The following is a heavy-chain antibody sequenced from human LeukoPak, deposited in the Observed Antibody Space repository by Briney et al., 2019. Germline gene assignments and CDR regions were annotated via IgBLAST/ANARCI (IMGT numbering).Heavy chain of an antibody. V-gene: IGHV3-72*01. CDR3: ARAQDFGDYTSAYNFDS. J-gene: IGHJ4*02. Sequence: KPGGSLRLSCAASGFTLSDHYMDWVRQAPGKGLEWIGRSRDKANSHTTEYAASVKGRFTISRDDSRNSLYLQMNSLKTEDTAVYYCARAQDFGDYTSAYNFDSWGQGTLVTVSS. CDR1: GFTLSDHY. D-gene: IGHD4-17*01. CDR2: SRDKANSHTT.